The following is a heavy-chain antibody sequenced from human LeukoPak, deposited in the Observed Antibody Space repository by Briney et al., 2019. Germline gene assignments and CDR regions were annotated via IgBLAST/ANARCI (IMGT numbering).Heavy chain of an antibody. Sequence: SGGSLRLSXAASGFTFSSYAMSWVRQAPGKGLEWVSAISGTGGSTYYADSVKGRFTISRDNSKNTLYLQMNSLRAEDTAVYYCAPRIGFEGYWGQGALVTVSS. V-gene: IGHV3-23*01. D-gene: IGHD2/OR15-2a*01. J-gene: IGHJ4*02. CDR1: GFTFSSYA. CDR3: APRIGFEGY. CDR2: ISGTGGST.